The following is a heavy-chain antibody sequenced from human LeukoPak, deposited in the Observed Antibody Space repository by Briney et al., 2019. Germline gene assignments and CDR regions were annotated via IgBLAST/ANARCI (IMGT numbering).Heavy chain of an antibody. V-gene: IGHV3-23*01. CDR2: IINSGGST. D-gene: IGHD4-17*01. CDR1: GFSFSSIA. J-gene: IGHJ4*02. CDR3: AKDIYGDYGGLDY. Sequence: GGSLRLSCAASGFSFSSIAMSWVRQAPGKGLEWVSAIINSGGSTYYADSVKGRFTISRDNSRNTLYLQMNSLRAEDTALYYCAKDIYGDYGGLDYWGQGILVTVSS.